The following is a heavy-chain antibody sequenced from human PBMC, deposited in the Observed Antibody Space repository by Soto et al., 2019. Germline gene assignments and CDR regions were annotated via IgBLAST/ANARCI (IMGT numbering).Heavy chain of an antibody. CDR2: IIAIFGTA. Sequence: QVQLVQSGAEVKKPGSSVKVSCKASGGTFSSYAISWVRQAPGKGLEWMGGIIAIFGTANYAQKFQGRVTVTTDKSTRTAYMGLGSLRSEDTAVYYCLLNSDAFDIWGQGTMVTVSS. CDR3: LLNSDAFDI. J-gene: IGHJ3*02. V-gene: IGHV1-69*06. CDR1: GGTFSSYA.